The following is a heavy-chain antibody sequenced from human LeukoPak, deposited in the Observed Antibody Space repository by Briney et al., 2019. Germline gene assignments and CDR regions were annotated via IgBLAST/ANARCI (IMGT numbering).Heavy chain of an antibody. D-gene: IGHD3-22*01. CDR2: ISSSGSTI. Sequence: GGSLRLSCAASGFTFSSYGMHWVRQAPGKGLEWVSYISSSGSTIYYADSVKGRFTISRDNAKNSLYLQMNSLRAEDTAVYYCARVRSLSSGYSETDAFDIWGQGTMVTVSS. CDR1: GFTFSSYG. J-gene: IGHJ3*02. V-gene: IGHV3-48*04. CDR3: ARVRSLSSGYSETDAFDI.